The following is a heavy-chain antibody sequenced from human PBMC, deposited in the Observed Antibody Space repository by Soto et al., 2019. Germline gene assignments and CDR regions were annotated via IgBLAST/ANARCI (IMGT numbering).Heavy chain of an antibody. CDR1: GFSLSTSGVG. D-gene: IGHD3-16*02. V-gene: IGHV2-5*01. J-gene: IGHJ4*02. Sequence: QITLKESGPTLVKPTQTLTLTCTFSGFSLSTSGVGVGWIRQPPGKALEWLALIYWNDDKRYGPSLKSRLTITKDTSKNQVVLTMTNMDPVDTATYYCAHVHSTYYDYVWGSYRYRAFDYWGQGTLVTVSS. CDR2: IYWNDDK. CDR3: AHVHSTYYDYVWGSYRYRAFDY.